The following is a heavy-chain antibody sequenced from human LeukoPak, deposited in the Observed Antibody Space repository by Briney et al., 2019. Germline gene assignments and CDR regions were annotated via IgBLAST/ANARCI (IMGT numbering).Heavy chain of an antibody. D-gene: IGHD5-24*01. CDR1: GFTFSSYG. CDR3: AKDSTRDGYNLDY. CDR2: IWYDGSNK. J-gene: IGHJ4*02. V-gene: IGHV3-33*06. Sequence: GRSLRLSCAASGFTFSSYGMHWVRQAPGKGLEWVAVIWYDGSNKYYADSVKGRFTISRDNSKNTLYLQMNSLRAEDTAVYYCAKDSTRDGYNLDYWGQGTLVTVSS.